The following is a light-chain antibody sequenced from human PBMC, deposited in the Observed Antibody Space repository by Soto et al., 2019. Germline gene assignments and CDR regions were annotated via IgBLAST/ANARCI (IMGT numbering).Light chain of an antibody. J-gene: IGKJ1*01. V-gene: IGKV1-5*03. CDR2: NAS. CDR1: QSISSW. CDR3: QQHNSYPWT. Sequence: DIQMTQSPSTLSASVGDRVTITCRASQSISSWLAWYQQKPGKAPKLLIYNASNLESGVPSRFSGSGSGTEFTLTISSLQPDDFATYYCQQHNSYPWTFGQGTKVEIK.